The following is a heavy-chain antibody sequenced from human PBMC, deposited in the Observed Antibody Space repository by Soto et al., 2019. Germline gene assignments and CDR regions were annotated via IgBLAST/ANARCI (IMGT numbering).Heavy chain of an antibody. Sequence: QVQLQESGPGMVEPSETLSLTCTVSGGSISSDYWSWIRQSPGKGLEWIGYIYYSGNTKYNPSLNSRVTISIDASKNQVSLNLRSVTAADTAVYYCAKQGGKYGIRTFDPWGQGTLVTVSS. V-gene: IGHV4-59*08. CDR3: AKQGGKYGIRTFDP. J-gene: IGHJ5*02. CDR2: IYYSGNT. D-gene: IGHD1-1*01. CDR1: GGSISSDY.